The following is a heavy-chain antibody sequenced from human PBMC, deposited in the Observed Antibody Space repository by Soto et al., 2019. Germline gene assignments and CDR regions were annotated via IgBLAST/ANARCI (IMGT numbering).Heavy chain of an antibody. Sequence: SETLPLTCTVSGGSVSSGICSWSWIRQPPGKGLEWIGYIYYSGSTIYNPSLKSRVTISVDTSKNQFSLKLSSVTAADTAVYYCARERINWAFDYWGQGTLVTVSS. D-gene: IGHD1-1*01. CDR3: ARERINWAFDY. CDR2: IYYSGST. J-gene: IGHJ4*02. CDR1: GGSVSSGICS. V-gene: IGHV4-61*01.